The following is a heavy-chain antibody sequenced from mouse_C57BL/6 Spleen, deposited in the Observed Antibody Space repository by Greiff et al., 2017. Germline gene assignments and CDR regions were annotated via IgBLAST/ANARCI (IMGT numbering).Heavy chain of an antibody. V-gene: IGHV1-39*01. Sequence: VQLQQSGPELVKPGASVKISCKASGYSFTDYNMNWVKQSNGKSLEWIGVINPNYGTTSYNQKFKGKATLTVDQSSSTAYMQLNSLTSEDSAVYYCAKLGNYGSSPYFDYWGQGTTLTVSS. J-gene: IGHJ2*01. CDR2: INPNYGTT. CDR3: AKLGNYGSSPYFDY. D-gene: IGHD1-1*01. CDR1: GYSFTDYN.